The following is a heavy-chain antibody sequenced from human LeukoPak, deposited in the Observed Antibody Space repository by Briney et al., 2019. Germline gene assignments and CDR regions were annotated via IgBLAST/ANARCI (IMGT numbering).Heavy chain of an antibody. CDR3: ARELTASYGDSGYGWLDP. J-gene: IGHJ5*02. CDR2: IYYSGST. Sequence: PSETLSLTCTVSGGSISSSSYYWGWIRQPPGKGLEWIGSIYYSGSTYYNPSLKSRVTISVDKSTNQFSLKLSSVTAADTAVYYCARELTASYGDSGYGWLDPWGQGTLVTVSS. V-gene: IGHV4-39*07. D-gene: IGHD4-17*01. CDR1: GGSISSSSYY.